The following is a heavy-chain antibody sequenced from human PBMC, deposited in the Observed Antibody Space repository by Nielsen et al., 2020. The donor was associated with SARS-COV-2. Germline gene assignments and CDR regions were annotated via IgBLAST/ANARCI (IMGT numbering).Heavy chain of an antibody. CDR3: ARGGRITFGGADDAFDI. Sequence: SETLSLTCAVSGGSISSGGYSWSWIRQPPGKGLEWIGYIYHSGRTYYNPSLKSRVTISVDRSKNQFSLKLSSVIAADTAVYYCARGGRITFGGADDAFDIWGQGTMVTVSS. CDR1: GGSISSGGYS. J-gene: IGHJ3*02. V-gene: IGHV4-30-2*01. CDR2: IYHSGRT. D-gene: IGHD3-16*01.